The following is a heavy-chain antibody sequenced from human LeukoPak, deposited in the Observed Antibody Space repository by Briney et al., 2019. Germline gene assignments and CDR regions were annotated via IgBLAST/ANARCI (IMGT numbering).Heavy chain of an antibody. CDR1: GFTFSSYG. CDR3: ARGDQLLLD. Sequence: PGGSLRLSCAASGFTFSSYGMHWVRQAPGKGLEWVAVMWYDGSNKYYADSVKGRFTISRDNSKNTLYLQMNSLRVEDTAVYYCARGDQLLLDWGQGTLATVSS. J-gene: IGHJ4*02. V-gene: IGHV3-33*01. CDR2: MWYDGSNK. D-gene: IGHD2-2*01.